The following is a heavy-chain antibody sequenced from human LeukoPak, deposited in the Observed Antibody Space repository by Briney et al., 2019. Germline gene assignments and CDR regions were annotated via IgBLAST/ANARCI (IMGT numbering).Heavy chain of an antibody. D-gene: IGHD3-22*01. CDR1: GFTFSSYA. CDR3: AKEKKRLGWTTITMLEG. CDR2: ISGSGGST. Sequence: GGSLRLSCAASGFTFSSYAMSWVRQAPGKELEWVSAISGSGGSTYYADSVKGRFTISRDNSKNTLYLQMNSLRAEDTAVYYCAKEKKRLGWTTITMLEGWGQGTLVTVSS. V-gene: IGHV3-23*01. J-gene: IGHJ4*02.